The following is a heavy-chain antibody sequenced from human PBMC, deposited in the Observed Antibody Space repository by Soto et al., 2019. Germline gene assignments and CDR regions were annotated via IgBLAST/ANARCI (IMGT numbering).Heavy chain of an antibody. CDR3: GSTLGGGCSSTSCDYYYYYGMDV. V-gene: IGHV1-69*01. CDR2: IIPIFGTA. Sequence: QVQLVQSGAEVKKPGSSVKVSCKASGGTFSSYAISWVRQAPGQGLEWMGGIIPIFGTANYAQKFQGRVTINADESTSTAYMELSSLGSEDTAVYYCGSTLGGGCSSTSCDYYYYYGMDVWGQGTTVTVSS. D-gene: IGHD2-2*01. CDR1: GGTFSSYA. J-gene: IGHJ6*02.